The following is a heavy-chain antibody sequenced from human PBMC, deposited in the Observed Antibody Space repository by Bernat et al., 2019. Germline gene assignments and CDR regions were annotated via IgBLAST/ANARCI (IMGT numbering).Heavy chain of an antibody. CDR1: GGSFSGYY. J-gene: IGHJ4*02. D-gene: IGHD2-15*01. Sequence: QVQLQQWGAGLLKPSETLSLTCAVYGGSFSGYYWSWIRQPPGKGLEWIGEINHSGSTNYNPSLKSRVTISVDTSKNQFSLKLSSVTAADTAVYYCARARGYCSGGSCYYDFDHWGQGTLVTVSS. CDR2: INHSGST. V-gene: IGHV4-34*01. CDR3: ARARGYCSGGSCYYDFDH.